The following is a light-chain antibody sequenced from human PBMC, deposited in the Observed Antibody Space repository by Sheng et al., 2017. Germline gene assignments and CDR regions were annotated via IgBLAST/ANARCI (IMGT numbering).Light chain of an antibody. CDR3: QHYYSNPWT. Sequence: IQMTQSPSSMSASVGDRVTITCRASQGIGNSLAWYQQKPGKAPKLLIYAASTLQSGVPSRFSGSGSGTDFTLTISCLQSEDFAIYYCQHYYSNPWTFGQGTTVEIK. CDR1: QGIGNS. CDR2: AAS. J-gene: IGKJ1*01. V-gene: IGKV1-8*01.